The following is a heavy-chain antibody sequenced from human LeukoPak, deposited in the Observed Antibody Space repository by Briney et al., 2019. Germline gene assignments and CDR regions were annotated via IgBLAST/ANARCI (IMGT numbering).Heavy chain of an antibody. CDR3: ARVRRVFKRNLGRSTEYYSYYYMDV. D-gene: IGHD1-14*01. Sequence: SETLSLTCTVSGGSISSYHWSWLRQPPGKGLEWIGYIYYSGSTSYNPSLKSRVTISVDTSKNQFSLKLSSVTAADTAVYYCARVRRVFKRNLGRSTEYYSYYYMDVWGKGTTVTVSS. CDR2: IYYSGST. CDR1: GGSISSYH. V-gene: IGHV4-59*01. J-gene: IGHJ6*03.